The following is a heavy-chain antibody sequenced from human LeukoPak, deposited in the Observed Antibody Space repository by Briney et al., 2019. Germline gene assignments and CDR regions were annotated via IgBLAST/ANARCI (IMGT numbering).Heavy chain of an antibody. D-gene: IGHD6-13*01. CDR3: AKDPGQQLVLGYFDY. Sequence: GGSLRLSCAASGFTFSSYAMSWVRQAPGKGLEWVSAISGSGGSTYYADSVKGRFTTSRDNSKNTLYPQMNSLRAEDTAVYYCAKDPGQQLVLGYFDYWGQGTLVTVSS. CDR1: GFTFSSYA. V-gene: IGHV3-23*01. J-gene: IGHJ4*02. CDR2: ISGSGGST.